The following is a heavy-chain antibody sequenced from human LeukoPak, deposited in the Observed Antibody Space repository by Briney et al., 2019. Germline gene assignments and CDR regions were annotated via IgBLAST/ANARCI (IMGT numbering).Heavy chain of an antibody. CDR1: GGSISSYY. CDR3: AREGGYSLVHYYYMDV. V-gene: IGHV4-59*12. Sequence: SETLSLTCTVSGGSISSYYWSWIRQPPGKGLEWIGYIYYSGSTNYNPSLKSRVTISVDTSKNQFSLKLSSVTAADTAVYYCAREGGYSLVHYYYMDVWGKGTTVTVSS. D-gene: IGHD5-12*01. CDR2: IYYSGST. J-gene: IGHJ6*03.